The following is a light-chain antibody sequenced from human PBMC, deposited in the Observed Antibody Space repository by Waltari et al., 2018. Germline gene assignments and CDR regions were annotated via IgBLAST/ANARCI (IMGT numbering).Light chain of an antibody. J-gene: IGLJ2*01. CDR3: CSYAGTDTVII. CDR2: EVI. CDR1: SSDVGTYNF. Sequence: QSALPQPASVSGSPGQSITISCTGTSSDVGTYNFVSWYQQHPGKAPKLMIYEVIKRPSGVSNRFSGSKSGNTASLTISGLQDEDEADYYCCSYAGTDTVIIFGGGTKVTVL. V-gene: IGLV2-23*02.